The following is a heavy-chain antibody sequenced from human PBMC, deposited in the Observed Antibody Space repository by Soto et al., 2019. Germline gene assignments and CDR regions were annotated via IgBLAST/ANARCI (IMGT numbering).Heavy chain of an antibody. Sequence: GGSLRLSCAASGFNFRSYGLSWVRQAPGKGLEWVSDISGSGSVTNYADSVKGRFTISRDNSNNTLTLQMDSLRAEDTAVYYCAKGGVAAARGYFDHWGQ. CDR2: ISGSGSVT. V-gene: IGHV3-23*01. CDR3: AKGGVAAARGYFDH. CDR1: GFNFRSYG. D-gene: IGHD6-13*01. J-gene: IGHJ4*02.